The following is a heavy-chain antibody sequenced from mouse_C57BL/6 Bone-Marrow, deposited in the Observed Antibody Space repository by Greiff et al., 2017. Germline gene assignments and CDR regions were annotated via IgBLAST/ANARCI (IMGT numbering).Heavy chain of an antibody. CDR2: ISSGGSYT. J-gene: IGHJ2*01. Sequence: EVKVVEPGGDLVKPGGSLKLSCAASGFTFSSYGMSWVRQTPDKRLGWVATISSGGSYTYYPDSVKGRFTISRDNAKNTLYLQMSSLKSEDTAMYYCARQDYWGQGTTLTVSS. V-gene: IGHV5-6*01. CDR3: ARQDY. CDR1: GFTFSSYG.